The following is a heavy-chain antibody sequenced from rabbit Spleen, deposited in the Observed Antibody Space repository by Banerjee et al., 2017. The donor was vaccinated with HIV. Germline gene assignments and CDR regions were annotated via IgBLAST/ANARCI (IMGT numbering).Heavy chain of an antibody. V-gene: IGHV1S45*01. CDR1: GFSFNNGYY. CDR3: ARDTSSSFSSYGMDL. D-gene: IGHD1-1*01. J-gene: IGHJ6*01. CDR2: IYAGESDII. Sequence: QEQLEESGGDLVKPEGSLTLTCTVSGFSFNNGYYMSWVRQAPGKGLEWIACIYAGESDIIDYASWAKGRFTISKASSTTVTLQMTSLTAADTATYFCARDTSSSFSSYGMDLWGPGTLVTVS.